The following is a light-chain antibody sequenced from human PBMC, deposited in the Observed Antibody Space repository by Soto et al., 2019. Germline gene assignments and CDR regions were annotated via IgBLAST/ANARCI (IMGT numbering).Light chain of an antibody. CDR3: HQYASSPWT. V-gene: IGKV1-5*01. CDR2: DAS. CDR1: QSISSW. J-gene: IGKJ1*01. Sequence: GERVTITCRASQSISSWFAWYQRKPGKAPKLLIYDASIRATGIPDRFSGSGSGTDFSLTISRLEPEDFAVYYCHQYASSPWTFGQGTKV.